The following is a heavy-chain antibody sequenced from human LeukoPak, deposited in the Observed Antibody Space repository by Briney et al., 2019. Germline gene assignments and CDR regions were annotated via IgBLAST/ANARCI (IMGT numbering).Heavy chain of an antibody. V-gene: IGHV3-21*01. CDR2: ISSSSSYI. Sequence: GGSLRLSCAASGFTFSSYSMNWVRQAPGKGLEWVSSISSSSSYIYYADSVKGRLTISRDNAKNSLYLQMNSLRAEDTAVYYCASDGGDTYYDILTGYWGGYYYYYYGMDVWGKGTTVTVSS. J-gene: IGHJ6*04. CDR3: ASDGGDTYYDILTGYWGGYYYYYYGMDV. D-gene: IGHD3-9*01. CDR1: GFTFSSYS.